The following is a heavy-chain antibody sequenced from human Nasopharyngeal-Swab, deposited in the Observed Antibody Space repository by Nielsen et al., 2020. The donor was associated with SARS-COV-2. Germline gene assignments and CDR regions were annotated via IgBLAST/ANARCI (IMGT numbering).Heavy chain of an antibody. CDR3: ARGDSSGLPQAVYGMDV. J-gene: IGHJ6*02. CDR2: IDSFGSTI. D-gene: IGHD3-22*01. CDR1: GFSLSSYE. Sequence: GESLKISCAASGFSLSSYEMNLVRQAPGRGLAWVSYIDSFGSTIYSDSVKGRITVSRDNAKNSLYLQMNSLRAEDTAVYYCARGDSSGLPQAVYGMDVWGQGTTVSVSS. V-gene: IGHV3-48*03.